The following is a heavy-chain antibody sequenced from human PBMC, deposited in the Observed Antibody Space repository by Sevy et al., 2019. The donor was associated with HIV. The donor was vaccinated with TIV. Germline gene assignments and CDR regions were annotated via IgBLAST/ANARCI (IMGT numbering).Heavy chain of an antibody. D-gene: IGHD6-19*01. CDR1: GFTFSSYT. V-gene: IGHV3-30-3*01. CDR3: ASSEKQWPDYFDS. Sequence: GGSLRLSCAPSGFTFSSYTMHWVRHAPGKGLEWVAVISSDGSNKYYADSVKGRFTISRDNSKNMLYLQMNSLRSGDTAVYYCASSEKQWPDYFDSWGQGTLVTVSS. J-gene: IGHJ4*02. CDR2: ISSDGSNK.